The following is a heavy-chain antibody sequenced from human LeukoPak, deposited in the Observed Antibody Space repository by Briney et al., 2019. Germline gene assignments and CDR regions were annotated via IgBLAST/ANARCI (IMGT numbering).Heavy chain of an antibody. CDR2: IIPMFGTA. CDR3: AREDKLATRFDY. J-gene: IGHJ4*02. CDR1: GGTFSSYA. D-gene: IGHD5-12*01. V-gene: IGHV1-69*13. Sequence: SVKVSCKASGGTFSSYAISWVRQAPGQGLEWMGGIIPMFGTANYAQKFQGRVTITADESTSTAYMELSSLRSEDTAVYYCAREDKLATRFDYWGQGTLVTVSS.